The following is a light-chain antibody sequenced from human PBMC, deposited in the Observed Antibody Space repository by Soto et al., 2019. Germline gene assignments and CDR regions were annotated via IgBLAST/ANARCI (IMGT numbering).Light chain of an antibody. CDR1: QSIGNW. V-gene: IGKV1-5*03. CDR3: QRNNNYLYT. Sequence: DIQMTQSPSTLSASVGDRVTITCRASQSIGNWLAWYQQKPGKAPKFLIFKASNLVSGVPSRFSGSGSGTEFTLPISSLQPDDFATFYGQRNNNYLYTFGQGTKLEIK. J-gene: IGKJ2*01. CDR2: KAS.